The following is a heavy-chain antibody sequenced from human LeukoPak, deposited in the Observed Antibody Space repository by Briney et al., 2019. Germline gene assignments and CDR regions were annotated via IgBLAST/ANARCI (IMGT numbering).Heavy chain of an antibody. J-gene: IGHJ4*02. CDR2: IIPIFGTA. D-gene: IGHD3-3*01. Sequence: ASVKVSCKASGGTFSSYAISWVRQAPGQGLEWMGGIIPIFGTANYAQKFQGRVTITADESTGTAYMELSSLRSEDTAVYYCARYDRGDIFDYWGQGTLVTVSS. CDR1: GGTFSSYA. V-gene: IGHV1-69*13. CDR3: ARYDRGDIFDY.